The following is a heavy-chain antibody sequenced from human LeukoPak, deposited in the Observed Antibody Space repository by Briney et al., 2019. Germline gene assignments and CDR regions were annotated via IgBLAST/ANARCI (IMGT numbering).Heavy chain of an antibody. J-gene: IGHJ6*04. CDR2: INHSGST. V-gene: IGHV4-34*01. CDR3: ARGSECSSTSCHYYYYGMDV. Sequence: SETLSLTCAVYGGSFSGYYWSWIRQPPGKGLEWIGEINHSGSTNYNPSLKSRVTISVDTSKNQFSLKLSSVTAADTAVYYCARGSECSSTSCHYYYYGMDVWGKGTTVTVSS. D-gene: IGHD2-2*01. CDR1: GGSFSGYY.